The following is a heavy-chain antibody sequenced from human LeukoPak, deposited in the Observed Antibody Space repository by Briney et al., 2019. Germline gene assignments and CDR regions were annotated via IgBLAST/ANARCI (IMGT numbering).Heavy chain of an antibody. CDR3: ARDPGTYGYFSFAP. V-gene: IGHV4-59*01. J-gene: IGHJ5*02. D-gene: IGHD3-16*01. Sequence: SETLSLTCTVSGGSFSSYYWSWIRQPPGKGLEWIGYIYYSGSTSYNPSLKSRVTISVDTSKNQFSLKLSSVTAADTAVYYCARDPGTYGYFSFAPGAQGTLVPVPS. CDR2: IYYSGST. CDR1: GGSFSSYY.